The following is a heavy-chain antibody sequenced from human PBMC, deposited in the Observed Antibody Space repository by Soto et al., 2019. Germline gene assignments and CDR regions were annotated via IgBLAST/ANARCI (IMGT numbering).Heavy chain of an antibody. CDR3: ATRDTVTTYYFDN. J-gene: IGHJ4*02. CDR1: GGSIRSGGYS. CDR2: IYSSGST. V-gene: IGHV4-39*01. D-gene: IGHD4-17*01. Sequence: SETLSLTCAVSGGSIRSGGYSWGWIRQPPGKGLEWIVSIYSSGSTYYNPSLKNRVTISVVTSKSQFSLKLSSVTAADTAVYFCATRDTVTTYYFDNWGRGTLVT.